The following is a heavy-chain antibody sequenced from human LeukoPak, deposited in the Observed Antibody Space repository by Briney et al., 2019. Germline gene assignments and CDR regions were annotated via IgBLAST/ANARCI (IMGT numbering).Heavy chain of an antibody. CDR1: GFTFSSYA. Sequence: GGSLRLSCAASGFTFSSYAMHWVRQAPGKGLEYVSAISSNGGSTYYANSVKGRFTISRDNAKNSLYLQMNSLRAEDTAVYYCAREGYGDLDYWGQGTLVTVSS. D-gene: IGHD4-17*01. CDR3: AREGYGDLDY. V-gene: IGHV3-64*01. J-gene: IGHJ4*02. CDR2: ISSNGGST.